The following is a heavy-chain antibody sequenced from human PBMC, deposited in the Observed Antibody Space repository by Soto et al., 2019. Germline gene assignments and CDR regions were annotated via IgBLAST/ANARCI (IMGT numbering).Heavy chain of an antibody. J-gene: IGHJ4*02. D-gene: IGHD1-1*01. CDR2: MNPNTGNS. V-gene: IGHV1-8*01. CDR1: GYTFTSYD. Sequence: ASVKVSCKASGYTFTSYDIYWVRQATGQGLEWMGWMNPNTGNSAYAQKFQGRVTVTSDTSINTVYMELSGLRSEDTAVYYCARRAETNGWNGFGADKYYFDFWGQGTLVTVSS. CDR3: ARRAETNGWNGFGADKYYFDF.